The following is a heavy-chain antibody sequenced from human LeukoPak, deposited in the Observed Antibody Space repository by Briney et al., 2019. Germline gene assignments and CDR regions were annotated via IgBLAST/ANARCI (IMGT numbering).Heavy chain of an antibody. V-gene: IGHV1-69*04. CDR1: GVTFSSYA. Sequence: SVKVSCKASGVTFSSYAINWVRQAPGQGLEWMGRVIPMLGTVSYAQKFQGRVTISADKFTSTAYMELSSLRSGDTAVYYCARDQKVGATPYFGMDVWGQGTTVTVSS. CDR3: ARDQKVGATPYFGMDV. J-gene: IGHJ6*02. D-gene: IGHD1-26*01. CDR2: VIPMLGTV.